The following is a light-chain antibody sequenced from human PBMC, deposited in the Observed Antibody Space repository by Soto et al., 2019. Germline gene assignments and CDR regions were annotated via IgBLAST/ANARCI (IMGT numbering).Light chain of an antibody. J-gene: IGLJ2*01. V-gene: IGLV1-44*01. CDR3: AAWDDSLNGVV. CDR1: SSNIGSNT. CDR2: SDN. Sequence: QSVLTQPPSASGTPGQRVTISCSGSSSNIGSNTVNWYQQLPGTAPKLLIYSDNHRPSGVPDRFSGSRSGTSASLAIRGLQSEDEAEYYCAAWDDSLNGVVFGGGTKVTVL.